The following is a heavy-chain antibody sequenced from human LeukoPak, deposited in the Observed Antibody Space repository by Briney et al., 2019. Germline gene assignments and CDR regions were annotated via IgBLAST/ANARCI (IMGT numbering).Heavy chain of an antibody. Sequence: GGSLRLSCAASGFTFSSYWMHWVRKSPGKGLVWVSRVNSDGSSTSYADSVKGRFTISRDNAKNTLYLQMNSLRAEDTAVYYCAREYYYDSSGYYKVLDYWGQGTLVTVSS. J-gene: IGHJ4*02. CDR2: VNSDGSST. D-gene: IGHD3-22*01. CDR3: AREYYYDSSGYYKVLDY. V-gene: IGHV3-74*01. CDR1: GFTFSSYW.